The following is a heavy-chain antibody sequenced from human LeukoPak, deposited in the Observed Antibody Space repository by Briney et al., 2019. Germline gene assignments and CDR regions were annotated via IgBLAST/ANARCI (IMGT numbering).Heavy chain of an antibody. Sequence: GASVKVSCKASGYTFTGYYMHWVRQAPGQGLEWMGWMNPNSGGTNYAQKFQGRVTMTRDTSISTAYMELSRLRSDDTAVYYCARDSEGIYCSSTSCYTDYYYYMDVWGKGTTVTVSS. V-gene: IGHV1-2*02. CDR3: ARDSEGIYCSSTSCYTDYYYYMDV. CDR2: MNPNSGGT. CDR1: GYTFTGYY. D-gene: IGHD2-2*02. J-gene: IGHJ6*03.